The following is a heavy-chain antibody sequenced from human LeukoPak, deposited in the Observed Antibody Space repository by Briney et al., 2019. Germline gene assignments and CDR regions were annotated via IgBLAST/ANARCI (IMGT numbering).Heavy chain of an antibody. Sequence: GGSLRLSCAASGFTFSSYGMHWVRQAPGKGLEWVAVISYDGSNKYYADSVKGRFTISRDNSKNTLYLQMNSLRAEDTAVYYCAKDQEYSSGWTVYYYYYYMDVWGKGTTVTISS. V-gene: IGHV3-30*18. CDR2: ISYDGSNK. CDR3: AKDQEYSSGWTVYYYYYYMDV. CDR1: GFTFSSYG. J-gene: IGHJ6*03. D-gene: IGHD6-19*01.